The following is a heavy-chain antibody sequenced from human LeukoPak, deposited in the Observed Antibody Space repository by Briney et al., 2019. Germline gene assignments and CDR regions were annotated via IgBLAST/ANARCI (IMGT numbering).Heavy chain of an antibody. CDR1: GFIFSSYA. V-gene: IGHV3-23*01. D-gene: IGHD6-19*01. J-gene: IGHJ4*02. CDR2: ISGSGGRT. CDR3: AKTALAVAGIVPVESEFDY. Sequence: PGGSLRLSCAASGFIFSSYAMSWVRLAPGKGLEWISVISGSGGRTDYADSVKGRFTISRDNSKNTLYLQMNSLRAEDTAVYYCAKTALAVAGIVPVESEFDYWGQGTLVTVSS.